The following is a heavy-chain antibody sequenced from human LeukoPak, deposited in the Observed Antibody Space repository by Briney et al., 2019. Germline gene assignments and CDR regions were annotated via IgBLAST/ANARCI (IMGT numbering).Heavy chain of an antibody. CDR2: ISAYNGST. CDR3: TRDINWNYGY. CDR1: GYTFTNYG. V-gene: IGHV1-18*01. J-gene: IGHJ4*02. D-gene: IGHD1-7*01. Sequence: ASVKVSCKASGYTFTNYGISWVRQAPGQGLEWMGWISAYNGSTNYAQKFQGRVTMTRDTSISTAYMELSRLTSDDTAVYYCTRDINWNYGYWGQGTLVTVSS.